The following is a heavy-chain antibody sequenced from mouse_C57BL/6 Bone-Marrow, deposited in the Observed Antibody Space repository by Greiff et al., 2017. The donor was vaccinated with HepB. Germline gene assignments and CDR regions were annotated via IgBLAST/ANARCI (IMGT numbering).Heavy chain of an antibody. D-gene: IGHD3-2*02. CDR1: GFNIKDYY. Sequence: EVMLVESGAELVKPGASVKLSCTASGFNIKDYYMHWVKQRTEQGLEWIGRIDPEDGETKYAPKFQGKATITADTSSNTAYLQLSSLTSEDTAVYYCARPPTAQATWYAMDYWGQGTSVTVSS. CDR2: IDPEDGET. V-gene: IGHV14-2*01. CDR3: ARPPTAQATWYAMDY. J-gene: IGHJ4*01.